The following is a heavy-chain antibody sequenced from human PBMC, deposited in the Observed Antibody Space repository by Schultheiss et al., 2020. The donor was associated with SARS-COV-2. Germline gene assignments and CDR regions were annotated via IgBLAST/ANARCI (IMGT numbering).Heavy chain of an antibody. CDR2: INPNSGGT. J-gene: IGHJ4*02. D-gene: IGHD3-10*01. Sequence: ASVKVSCKASGYTFTGYYMHWVRQAPGQGLEWMGWINPNSGGTNYAQKFQGRVTMTRNTSISTAYMELSSLRSEDTAVYYCARGSMVQEGFDYWGQGTLVTVSS. CDR1: GYTFTGYY. CDR3: ARGSMVQEGFDY. V-gene: IGHV1-2*02.